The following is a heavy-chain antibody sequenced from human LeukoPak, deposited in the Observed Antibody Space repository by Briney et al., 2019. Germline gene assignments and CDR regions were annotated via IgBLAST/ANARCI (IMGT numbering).Heavy chain of an antibody. J-gene: IGHJ1*01. Sequence: GGSLSLSCAASGFTFSSYGMHWVRQAPGKGLEWVAFLRYDGSNKYYADSVKGRFTISRDNSKNTLYLQMNRLRAEDTAVYSCAKGSLWFDQHWGQGTLVTVSS. CDR1: GFTFSSYG. CDR2: LRYDGSNK. D-gene: IGHD3-10*01. V-gene: IGHV3-30*02. CDR3: AKGSLWFDQH.